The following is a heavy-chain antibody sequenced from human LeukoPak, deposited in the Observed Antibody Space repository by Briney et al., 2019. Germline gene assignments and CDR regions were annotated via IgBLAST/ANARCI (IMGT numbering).Heavy chain of an antibody. CDR1: GYIFTVYY. V-gene: IGHV1-69-2*01. D-gene: IGHD2-2*01. Sequence: ASVKISCEVSGYIFTVYYMHWVQQAPGKGLEWVVLVDSEDGKKIYAEEVQGRVTITADTSTETAYMELSRLRSEDTAVYYCVVVPAAMRTSVWFDPWGQGTLVTVSS. CDR3: VVVPAAMRTSVWFDP. CDR2: VDSEDGKK. J-gene: IGHJ5*02.